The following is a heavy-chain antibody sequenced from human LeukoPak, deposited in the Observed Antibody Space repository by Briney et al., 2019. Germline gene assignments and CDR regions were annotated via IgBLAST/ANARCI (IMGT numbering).Heavy chain of an antibody. V-gene: IGHV3-30-3*01. Sequence: PGGSLRLSCAASGFTFSSYAMHWVRQAPGKGLEWVAVISYDGSNKYYADSVKGRFTISRDNSKNTLYLQMNSLRAEDTAVYYCARSQYYDYVWGSHDYWGQGTLVTASS. CDR2: ISYDGSNK. J-gene: IGHJ4*02. CDR3: ARSQYYDYVWGSHDY. CDR1: GFTFSSYA. D-gene: IGHD3-16*01.